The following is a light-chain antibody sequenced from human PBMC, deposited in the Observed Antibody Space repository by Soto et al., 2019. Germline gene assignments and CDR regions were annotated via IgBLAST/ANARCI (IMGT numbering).Light chain of an antibody. J-gene: IGKJ4*01. V-gene: IGKV3-11*01. Sequence: EIALTQSPATLSLSPGERATLSCRDSQSIGSYLAWYQQVPGQAPRLLIYDASNRATGIPVRFSGTGSGTDFTLTISSLEPEDFAVYYCQQRSDWPTPTFGGGTKVEIK. CDR1: QSIGSY. CDR3: QQRSDWPTPT. CDR2: DAS.